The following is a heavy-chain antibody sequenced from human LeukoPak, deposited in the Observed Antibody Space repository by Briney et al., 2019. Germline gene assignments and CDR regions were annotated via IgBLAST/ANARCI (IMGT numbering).Heavy chain of an antibody. V-gene: IGHV4-59*08. CDR1: GDSMRDYY. D-gene: IGHD3-9*01. CDR3: ARGRYSTGDNWFDP. J-gene: IGHJ5*02. CDR2: TYHSGST. Sequence: PSETLSLTCTVSGDSMRDYYWSWIRQPPGKGLEWIGYTYHSGSTDYNPSLESRVTMSVDTSKNQFSLKLTSVTAADTAVYYCARGRYSTGDNWFDPWGQGTLVTVSS.